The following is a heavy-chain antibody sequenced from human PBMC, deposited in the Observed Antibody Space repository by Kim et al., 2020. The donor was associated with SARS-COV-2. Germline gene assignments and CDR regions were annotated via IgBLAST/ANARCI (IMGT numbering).Heavy chain of an antibody. V-gene: IGHV4-39*01. CDR1: GGSISSSSYY. Sequence: SETLSLTCTVSGGSISSSSYYWGWIRQPPGKGLEWIGSIYYSGSTYYNPSLKSRVTISVDTSKNQFSLKLSSVTAADTAVYYCARPIPSRGGSYFLPDASDIWGQGTMVTVSS. J-gene: IGHJ3*02. CDR2: IYYSGST. CDR3: ARPIPSRGGSYFLPDASDI. D-gene: IGHD1-26*01.